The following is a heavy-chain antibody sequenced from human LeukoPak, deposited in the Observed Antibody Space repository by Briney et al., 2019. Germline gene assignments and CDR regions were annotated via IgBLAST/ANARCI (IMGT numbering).Heavy chain of an antibody. J-gene: IGHJ4*02. D-gene: IGHD3-9*01. CDR1: GYTFRSYW. CDR2: IYPGDSDT. V-gene: IGHV5-51*01. Sequence: GESLKISCGGSGYTFRSYWIGWVRQRPGEGLEWMGIIYPGDSDTTYSPSFQGQVTISADKSINTAYLQWSSLKASDTAVYYCARRYFDSDGRSFDFWGQGTLVTVSS. CDR3: ARRYFDSDGRSFDF.